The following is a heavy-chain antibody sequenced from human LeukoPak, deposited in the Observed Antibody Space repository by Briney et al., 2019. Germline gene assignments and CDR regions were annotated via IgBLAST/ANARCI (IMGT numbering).Heavy chain of an antibody. V-gene: IGHV1-69*04. Sequence: ASVKVSCKASGGTFSSYAISWVRQAPGQGLEWMGRIIPILGIANYAQKFQGRVTITADKSTSTAYMELSSLRSEDTAVYYCARDGIAVAGRGWFDPWGQGTLVTVSS. CDR1: GGTFSSYA. CDR2: IIPILGIA. CDR3: ARDGIAVAGRGWFDP. J-gene: IGHJ5*02. D-gene: IGHD6-19*01.